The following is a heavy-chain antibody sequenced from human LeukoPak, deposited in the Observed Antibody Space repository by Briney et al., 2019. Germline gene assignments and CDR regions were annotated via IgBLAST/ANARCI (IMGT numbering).Heavy chain of an antibody. D-gene: IGHD6-19*01. CDR2: INSDGSST. V-gene: IGHV3-74*01. CDR1: GFTFSSYW. J-gene: IGHJ4*02. CDR3: ARAIAVAGRYYFDY. Sequence: GGSLRLSCAASGFTFSSYWMHWVRQAPGKGLVWVSRINSDGSSTSYADPVKGRFTISRDNAKNTLYLQMNSLRAEDTAVYYCARAIAVAGRYYFDYWGQGTLVTVSS.